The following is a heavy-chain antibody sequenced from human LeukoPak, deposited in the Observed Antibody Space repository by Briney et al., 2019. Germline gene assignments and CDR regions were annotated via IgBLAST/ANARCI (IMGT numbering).Heavy chain of an antibody. Sequence: PSETLSLTCAVYGGSFSYYYWSWIRQPPGKGLEWIGEINHSGITNYNPSLKSRVTISADTSKNQFSLKLTSVTAADTAVYYCANPARDFADSGAITWWGQGTLVTVSP. V-gene: IGHV4-34*01. CDR2: INHSGIT. CDR3: ANPARDFADSGAITW. D-gene: IGHD4-17*01. J-gene: IGHJ4*02. CDR1: GGSFSYYY.